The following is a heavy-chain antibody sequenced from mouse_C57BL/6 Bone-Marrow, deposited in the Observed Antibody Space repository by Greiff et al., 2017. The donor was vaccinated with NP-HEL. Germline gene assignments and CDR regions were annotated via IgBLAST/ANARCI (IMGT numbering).Heavy chain of an antibody. D-gene: IGHD2-3*01. J-gene: IGHJ2*01. Sequence: QVQLQQSGAELARPGASVKLSCKASGYTFTSYGISWVKQRTGQGLEWIGEIYPRSGNTYYNEKFKGKATLTADKYSSTAYMELRSLTSEDSAVYFCARSRWLLRNYFDYWGQGTTLTVSS. CDR3: ARSRWLLRNYFDY. CDR1: GYTFTSYG. V-gene: IGHV1-81*01. CDR2: IYPRSGNT.